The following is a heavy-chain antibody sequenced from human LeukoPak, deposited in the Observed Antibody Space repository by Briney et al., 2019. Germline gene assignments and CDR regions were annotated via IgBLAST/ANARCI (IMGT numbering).Heavy chain of an antibody. V-gene: IGHV3-7*01. CDR3: AREGYEDAFDI. CDR2: IKQDGSEK. CDR1: GFTFSSHW. Sequence: PGGSLRLSCAASGFTFSSHWMSWVRQAPGKGLEWVANIKQDGSEKYYADSVKGRFTISRDNAKNTLYLQMNSLRAEDTAVYYYAREGYEDAFDIWGQGTMVTVSS. D-gene: IGHD3-3*01. J-gene: IGHJ3*02.